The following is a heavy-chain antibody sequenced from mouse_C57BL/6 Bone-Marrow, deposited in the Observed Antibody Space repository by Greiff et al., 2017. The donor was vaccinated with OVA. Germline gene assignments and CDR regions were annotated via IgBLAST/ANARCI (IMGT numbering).Heavy chain of an antibody. CDR2: LAPEHGDT. D-gene: IGHD2-13*01. CDR1: GFNIKDDY. V-gene: IGHV14-4*01. CDR3: TTGEGYSFDY. Sequence: EVQLVESGAELVRPGASVKLSCTASGFNIKDDYMHWVKQRPEQGMEWIGWLAPEHGDTEYASKFQGQATIPADTSSNTAYLQLSSLASEVTSVYYCTTGEGYSFDYWGQGTTLTVSS. J-gene: IGHJ2*01.